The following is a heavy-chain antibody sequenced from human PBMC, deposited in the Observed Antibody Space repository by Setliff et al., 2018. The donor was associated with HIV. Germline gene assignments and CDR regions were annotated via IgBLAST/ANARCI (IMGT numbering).Heavy chain of an antibody. Sequence: PGGSLRLSCAVSGLTLNDYAMHWVRQAPGKGLEWVSGISWNTGIKAYADSVKGRFTISRDNAKNSVYLEMISLRVEDTALYYCANSRVFDLWGQGTMVTVSS. CDR2: ISWNTGIK. J-gene: IGHJ3*01. V-gene: IGHV3-9*01. CDR3: ANSRVFDL. CDR1: GLTLNDYA. D-gene: IGHD3-3*01.